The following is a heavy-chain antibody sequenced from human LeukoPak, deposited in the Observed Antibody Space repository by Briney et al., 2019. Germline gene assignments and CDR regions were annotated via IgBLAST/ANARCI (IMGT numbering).Heavy chain of an antibody. J-gene: IGHJ4*02. CDR2: MNPNSGNT. V-gene: IGHV1-8*01. CDR1: GYTLTSHH. Sequence: ASVKVSCKASGYTLTSHHINWVRQAAGQGVEWMGWMNPNSGNTVYAQNFQGRITMTWDASMSTAYMEPSSLRSEDTAAYYCARGRPTNLGGIYWGQGTLVTVPS. CDR3: ARGRPTNLGGIY. D-gene: IGHD7-27*01.